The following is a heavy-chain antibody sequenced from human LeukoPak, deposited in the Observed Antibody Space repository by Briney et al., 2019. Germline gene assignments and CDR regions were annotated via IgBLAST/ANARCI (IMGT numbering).Heavy chain of an antibody. CDR2: ISGSGGRT. J-gene: IGHJ4*02. CDR3: ASHSSHGG. Sequence: GGSLRLSCAASGFTFSSYAMSWVRQAPGKGLEWVSVISGSGGRTYYEDSVKGRFTISRDNSKNTLYLQMNSLRAEDTAVYYCASHSSHGGWGQGTLVTVSS. CDR1: GFTFSSYA. V-gene: IGHV3-23*01. D-gene: IGHD6-13*01.